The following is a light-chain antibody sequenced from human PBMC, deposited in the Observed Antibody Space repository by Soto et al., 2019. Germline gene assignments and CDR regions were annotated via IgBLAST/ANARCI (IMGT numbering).Light chain of an antibody. Sequence: QSALTQPASVSGSPGQSITISCTGTSSDVGGYNYVSWYQQHPGKAPKLMIYDVSNRPSGVSNRFSGSKSGNTASLTISGLQAEDEADYYCSSYTTSSPHVVFGGETNLTVL. J-gene: IGLJ2*01. CDR1: SSDVGGYNY. V-gene: IGLV2-14*01. CDR3: SSYTTSSPHVV. CDR2: DVS.